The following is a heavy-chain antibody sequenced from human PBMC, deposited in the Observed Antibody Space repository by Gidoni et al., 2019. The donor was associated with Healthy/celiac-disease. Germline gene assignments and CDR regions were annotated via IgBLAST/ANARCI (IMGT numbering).Heavy chain of an antibody. CDR1: GGSVSSGSYY. D-gene: IGHD2-2*01. CDR2: LYYSGST. CDR3: ARGRGTSRRMDV. J-gene: IGHJ6*02. Sequence: QVQLQESGPGLVKPSETLSLTCTVSGGSVSSGSYYWSWIRQPPGKGLEWIGYLYYSGSTNYNPSLKSRVTISVDTSKNQFSLKLSSVTAADTAVYYCARGRGTSRRMDVWGQGTTVTVSS. V-gene: IGHV4-61*01.